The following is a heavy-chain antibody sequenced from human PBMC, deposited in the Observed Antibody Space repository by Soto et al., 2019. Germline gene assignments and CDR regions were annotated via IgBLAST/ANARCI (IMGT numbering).Heavy chain of an antibody. CDR2: IKSITDTGTT. D-gene: IGHD3-10*01. J-gene: IGHJ6*02. CDR1: GFIFSNAW. Sequence: GGSLRLSCAASGFIFSNAWMSWVRQAPGKGLEWVGRIKSITDTGTTDYAAPVKGRFTISRDDSKNTLFLQMNSLKTEDTAVYYCTTEGVKTLYGMDVWGQGTTVTVSS. CDR3: TTEGVKTLYGMDV. V-gene: IGHV3-15*01.